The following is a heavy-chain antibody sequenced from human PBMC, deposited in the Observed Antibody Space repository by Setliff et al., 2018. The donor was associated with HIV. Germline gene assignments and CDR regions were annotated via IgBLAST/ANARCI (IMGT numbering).Heavy chain of an antibody. V-gene: IGHV4-34*01. CDR2: RDHFGNT. CDR3: ARDRPYSGYPD. Sequence: PSETLSLTCAVYGGSFDNYFWTWVRQSPGKGLEWIGERDHFGNTNYNPSLQSRVTISTDPSKNQFSLKLSSVTAADTAVYYCARDRPYSGYPDWGQGTLVTVSS. CDR1: GGSFDNYF. D-gene: IGHD5-12*01. J-gene: IGHJ4*02.